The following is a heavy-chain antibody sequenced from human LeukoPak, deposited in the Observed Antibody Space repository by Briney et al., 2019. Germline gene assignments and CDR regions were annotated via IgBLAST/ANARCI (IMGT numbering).Heavy chain of an antibody. V-gene: IGHV3-30-3*01. D-gene: IGHD6-19*01. CDR1: GFTFSSYA. CDR2: ISYDGSNK. Sequence: GRSLRLSCAASGFTFSSYAMHWVRQAPGKGLEWVAVISYDGSNKYYADSVKGRFTISRDNSKNTLYLQMNSLRAEDTAVYYYARDSSGWHYWGQGTLVTVSS. J-gene: IGHJ4*02. CDR3: ARDSSGWHY.